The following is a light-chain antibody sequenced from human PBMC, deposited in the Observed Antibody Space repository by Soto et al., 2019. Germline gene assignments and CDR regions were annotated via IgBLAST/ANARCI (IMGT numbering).Light chain of an antibody. CDR3: SSYTSSSTRV. V-gene: IGLV2-14*01. J-gene: IGLJ2*01. Sequence: QSVLTQPASVSGSPGQSITISCTGTSSDVGGYNYVSWYQQHPGKAPKLMIYEVSNRPSGVSNRFSGSKSGNTASLTISGLQAEDEADYYCSSYTSSSTRVFGGGTKVNVL. CDR2: EVS. CDR1: SSDVGGYNY.